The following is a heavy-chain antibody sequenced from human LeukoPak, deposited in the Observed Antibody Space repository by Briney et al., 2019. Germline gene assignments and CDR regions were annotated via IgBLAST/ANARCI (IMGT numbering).Heavy chain of an antibody. Sequence: SETLSLTCTVSGGSINTPNYYWGWIRQTPGKGLEWIGNIFYSGGTYYSPSLTSRVTISLDTSRNQFSLKLSSVTAADTAVYYCAKGYCRGNSCYDDRGAFDYWGQGTLVTVSS. D-gene: IGHD2-2*01. CDR3: AKGYCRGNSCYDDRGAFDY. CDR1: GGSINTPNYY. CDR2: IFYSGGT. J-gene: IGHJ4*02. V-gene: IGHV4-39*07.